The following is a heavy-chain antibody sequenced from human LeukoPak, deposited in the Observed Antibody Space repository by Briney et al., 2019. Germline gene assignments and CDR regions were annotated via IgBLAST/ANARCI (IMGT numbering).Heavy chain of an antibody. V-gene: IGHV3-21*01. CDR3: ARDSGYSGYDYCFDY. D-gene: IGHD5-12*01. Sequence: GGSLRLSCAASGFTFSSYSMNWVRQAPGKGLEWVSSISSSSSYIYYADSVKGRFTISRDNAKNSLYLQMNSLRAEDTAVYCCARDSGYSGYDYCFDYWGQGTLVTVSS. CDR2: ISSSSSYI. CDR1: GFTFSSYS. J-gene: IGHJ4*02.